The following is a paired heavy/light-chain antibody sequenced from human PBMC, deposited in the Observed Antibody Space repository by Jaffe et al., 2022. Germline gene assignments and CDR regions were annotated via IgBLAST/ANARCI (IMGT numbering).Light chain of an antibody. CDR1: QSISDY. J-gene: IGKJ4*01. CDR3: QQSDSAPFT. Sequence: DIQMTQSPSSLSASVGDRVSITCRASQSISDYLNWYQQKPGRAPKLLINTATSLLSGVPSRFSGSASGTDFTLTISSLQPEDFATYYCQQSDSAPFTFGGGTKVEIK. CDR2: TAT. V-gene: IGKV1-39*01.
Heavy chain of an antibody. CDR1: GFIFSSYA. D-gene: IGHD2-8*02. Sequence: QVQLVESGGGVVQPGRSLRLSCEASGFIFSSYAMHWVRQAAGKGLEWVASLSYDGSEKFYADSVKGRFTISRDNSKSTVSLQMNSLRVEDTAVYYCARDPSRLVEYGFLDSWGQGTLVAVSS. CDR3: ARDPSRLVEYGFLDS. V-gene: IGHV3-30*03. CDR2: LSYDGSEK. J-gene: IGHJ5*01.